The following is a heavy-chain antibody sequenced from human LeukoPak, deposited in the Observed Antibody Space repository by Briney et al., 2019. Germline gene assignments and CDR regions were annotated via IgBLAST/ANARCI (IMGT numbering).Heavy chain of an antibody. V-gene: IGHV4-39*01. CDR3: ARRAHVGEPAA. J-gene: IGHJ5*02. CDR2: IYHDGST. D-gene: IGHD2-15*01. CDR1: GGSISSSRYY. Sequence: NPSETLSLTCTVSGGSISSSRYYWGWIRQPPGKGLEWIGSIYHDGSTYSNPSLEGRVTISVDTSKNQFSLKLTSVTAADTAMYHCARRAHVGEPAAWGQGTLVTVSS.